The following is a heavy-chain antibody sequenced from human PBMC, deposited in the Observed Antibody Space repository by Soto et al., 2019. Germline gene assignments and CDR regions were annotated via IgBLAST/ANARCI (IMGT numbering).Heavy chain of an antibody. D-gene: IGHD2-15*01. J-gene: IGHJ1*01. CDR1: GFTFSSYS. Sequence: EVQLVESGGGLVKPGGSLRLSCAASGFTFSSYSMNWVRQAPGKGLERVSSISSSSSYIYYADSVKGRFTISRDNAKNSLYLQMNSLRAEDTAVYYCARDGAYCSGGSCFQTEYFQHWGQGTLVTVSS. V-gene: IGHV3-21*01. CDR3: ARDGAYCSGGSCFQTEYFQH. CDR2: ISSSSSYI.